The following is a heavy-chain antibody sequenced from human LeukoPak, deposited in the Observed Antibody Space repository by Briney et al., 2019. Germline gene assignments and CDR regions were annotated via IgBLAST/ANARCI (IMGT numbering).Heavy chain of an antibody. J-gene: IGHJ4*02. CDR1: GFTFSSYA. V-gene: IGHV4-34*01. Sequence: GSLRLSCAASGFTFSSYAMSWVRQPPGKGLEWIGEINHSGSTNYNPSLKSRVTISVDTSKNQFSLKLSSVTAADTAVYYCARGRNGYQAKIKAFDYWGQGTLVTVSS. CDR2: INHSGST. D-gene: IGHD5-18*01. CDR3: ARGRNGYQAKIKAFDY.